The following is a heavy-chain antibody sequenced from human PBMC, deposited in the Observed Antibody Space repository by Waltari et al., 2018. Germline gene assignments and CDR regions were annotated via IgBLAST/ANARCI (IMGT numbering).Heavy chain of an antibody. CDR1: GYTFTGYY. D-gene: IGHD6-13*01. CDR2: INPNRGGT. Sequence: QVQLVQSGAEVKKPGASVKVSCKASGYTFTGYYMHWVRQAPGQGLEWMGGINPNRGGTNYAQKFQGRVTMTRDTSISTAYMELSRLRSDDTAVYYCARGGYSSSWYYYWGQGTLVTVSS. CDR3: ARGGYSSSWYYY. V-gene: IGHV1-2*02. J-gene: IGHJ4*02.